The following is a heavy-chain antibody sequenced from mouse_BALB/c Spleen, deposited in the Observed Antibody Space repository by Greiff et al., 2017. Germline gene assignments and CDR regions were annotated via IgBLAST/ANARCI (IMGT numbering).Heavy chain of an antibody. CDR2: ILPGSGST. CDR3: ARKKYGNYDAMDY. J-gene: IGHJ4*01. V-gene: IGHV1-9*01. D-gene: IGHD2-10*02. CDR1: GYTFSSYW. Sequence: QVQLQQSGAELMKPGASVKISCKATGYTFSSYWIEWVKQRPGHGLEWIGEILPGSGSTNYNEKFKGKATFTADTSSNTAYMQLSSLTSEDSAVYYCARKKYGNYDAMDYWGQGTSVTVSS.